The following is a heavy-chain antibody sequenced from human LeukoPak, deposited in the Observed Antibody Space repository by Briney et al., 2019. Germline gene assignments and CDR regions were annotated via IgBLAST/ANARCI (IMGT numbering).Heavy chain of an antibody. CDR2: ISAYNGDT. CDR1: GYTFTNYG. J-gene: IGHJ4*02. V-gene: IGHV1-18*01. Sequence: GASVTVSCKASGYTFTNYGITWVRQAPGQGLEWMGWISAYNGDTTYAQNLQGRVTMTTDTSTSTAYMELRSLRSGDTAVYYCARGPYCSGGTCYSQFLDHWGQGTLVTVSS. CDR3: ARGPYCSGGTCYSQFLDH. D-gene: IGHD2-15*01.